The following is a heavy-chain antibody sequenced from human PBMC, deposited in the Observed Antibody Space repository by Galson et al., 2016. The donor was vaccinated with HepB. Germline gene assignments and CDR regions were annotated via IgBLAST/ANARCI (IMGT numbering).Heavy chain of an antibody. J-gene: IGHJ4*02. CDR2: IKGDESDR. V-gene: IGHV3-74*01. CDR3: ATGEGDYGDPFDY. Sequence: LRLSCAASGFSFSSYWMHWVRLAPGKGLVWVSRIKGDESDRFYADSVKGRFTIFRDNAKNTVYLQMNSLRAEDSAVYYCATGEGDYGDPFDYWGQGTLVTVSS. D-gene: IGHD4-17*01. CDR1: GFSFSSYW.